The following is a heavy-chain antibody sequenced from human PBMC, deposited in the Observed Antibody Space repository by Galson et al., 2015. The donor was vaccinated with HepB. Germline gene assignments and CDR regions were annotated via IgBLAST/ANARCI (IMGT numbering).Heavy chain of an antibody. Sequence: SLRLSCAASGFTFSSYAMHWVRQAPGKGLEWVAVISYDGSIKYYADSVKGRFTISRDNSKNTLYLQMNSLRAEDTAVYYCAREGTAAAPYYYGMDVWGQGTTATVSS. D-gene: IGHD6-13*01. V-gene: IGHV3-30-3*01. CDR1: GFTFSSYA. CDR2: ISYDGSIK. J-gene: IGHJ6*02. CDR3: AREGTAAAPYYYGMDV.